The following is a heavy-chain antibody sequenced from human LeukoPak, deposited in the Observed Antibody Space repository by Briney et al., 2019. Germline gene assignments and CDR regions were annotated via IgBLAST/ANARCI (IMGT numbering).Heavy chain of an antibody. Sequence: PGGSLRLPCAASGFTFSSYAMHWVRQAPGKGLEWVAVISYDGSNKYYADSVKGRFTISRDNSKNTLYLQMNSLRAEDTAVYYCASHGDHFDYWGQGTLVTVSS. V-gene: IGHV3-30*04. CDR2: ISYDGSNK. J-gene: IGHJ4*02. CDR1: GFTFSSYA. D-gene: IGHD4-17*01. CDR3: ASHGDHFDY.